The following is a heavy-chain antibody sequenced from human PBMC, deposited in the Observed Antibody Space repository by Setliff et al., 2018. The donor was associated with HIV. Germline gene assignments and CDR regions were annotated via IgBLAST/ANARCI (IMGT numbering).Heavy chain of an antibody. Sequence: SETLSLTCDVSGGSISSFNWWSWVRQSPGKGLEWIGEIYHTGSTNYSPSLKSRVTISVDKSKNQFSLRLSSVTAADTAVYYCARRAGSDYFTRFDYWGQGTLVTVSS. V-gene: IGHV4-4*02. CDR1: GGSISSFNW. J-gene: IGHJ4*02. CDR3: ARRAGSDYFTRFDY. D-gene: IGHD3-10*01. CDR2: IYHTGST.